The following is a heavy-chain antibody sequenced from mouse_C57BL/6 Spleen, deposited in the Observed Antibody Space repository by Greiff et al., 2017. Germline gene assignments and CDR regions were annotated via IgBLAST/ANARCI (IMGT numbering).Heavy chain of an antibody. J-gene: IGHJ4*01. CDR2: INYDGSST. V-gene: IGHV5-16*01. CDR1: GFTFSDYY. CDR3: AREGGGFYYAMDY. Sequence: DVKLVESEGGLVQPGSSMKLSCTASGFTFSDYYMAWVRQVPEKGLEWVANINYDGSSTYYLDSLKSRFIISRDNAKNILYLQMSSLKSEDTATYYCAREGGGFYYAMDYWGQGTSVTVSS. D-gene: IGHD1-1*02.